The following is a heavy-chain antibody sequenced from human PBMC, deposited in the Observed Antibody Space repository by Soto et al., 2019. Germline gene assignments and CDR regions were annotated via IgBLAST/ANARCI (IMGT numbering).Heavy chain of an antibody. Sequence: QVQLQQWGAGLLKPSETLSLTCAVYGGSFSGYYWSWIHQPPGKGLEWIAEIDHSGSTNYNPSLKSRVTISVDTSKNQFSLKMRSVTAADTAVYYCARGGGAAAGTWGRGTLVTVSS. V-gene: IGHV4-34*01. CDR3: ARGGGAAAGT. CDR2: IDHSGST. CDR1: GGSFSGYY. D-gene: IGHD6-13*01. J-gene: IGHJ4*02.